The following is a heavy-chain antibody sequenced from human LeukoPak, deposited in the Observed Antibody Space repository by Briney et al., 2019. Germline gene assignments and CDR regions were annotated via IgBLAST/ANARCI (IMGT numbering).Heavy chain of an antibody. CDR2: ISYDGSNK. D-gene: IGHD2-2*01. V-gene: IGHV3-30*04. Sequence: PGRSLRLSCPASGFTFSSYAMHWVRQAPGKGLEWVAVISYDGSNKHYADSVKGRFTIARDNSKNTLYLQTNSLRAEDTAVYYCARDWGSIVVVPAAPENYFDYWGQGTLVTVSS. CDR3: ARDWGSIVVVPAAPENYFDY. CDR1: GFTFSSYA. J-gene: IGHJ4*02.